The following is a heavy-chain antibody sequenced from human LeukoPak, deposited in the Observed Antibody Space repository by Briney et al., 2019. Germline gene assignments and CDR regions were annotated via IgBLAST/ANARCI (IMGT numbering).Heavy chain of an antibody. CDR1: GFTFSSYV. CDR2: ISGNGGAT. J-gene: IGHJ4*02. V-gene: IGHV3-23*01. D-gene: IGHD6-19*01. CDR3: AKERSGGYYFGY. Sequence: GGSLRLSCVASGFTFSSYVMSWVRQSPGKGPEWVSTISGNGGATSYVDSVKGRSTISRDNSKNTLYLQMNSLRAEDTAVYYCAKERSGGYYFGYWGQGTLVAVSS.